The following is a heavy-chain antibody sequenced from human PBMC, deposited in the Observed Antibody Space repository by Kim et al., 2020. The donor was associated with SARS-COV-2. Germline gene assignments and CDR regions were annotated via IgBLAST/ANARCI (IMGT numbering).Heavy chain of an antibody. V-gene: IGHV3-7*03. CDR2: IRPDGSQK. J-gene: IGHJ4*01. CDR1: GFIFSDYW. CDR3: ARDPVRVAY. D-gene: IGHD3-10*01. Sequence: GGSLRLSCAASGFIFSDYWMSWVRQAPGKGLEWVANIRPDGSQKSYGDSVKGRFTISRDNAQNSLYLQMNSLRAEETAVYYCARDPVRVAYWGHGTLVA.